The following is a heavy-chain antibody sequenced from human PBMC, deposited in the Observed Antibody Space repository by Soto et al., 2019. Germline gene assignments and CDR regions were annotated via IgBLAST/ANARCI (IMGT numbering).Heavy chain of an antibody. D-gene: IGHD1-26*01. CDR3: ARDTDVGGSYHFDY. CDR2: ISSSGSTI. CDR1: EFTFSSYE. V-gene: IGHV3-48*03. Sequence: PGGSLRLSCAASEFTFSSYEMNWVRQAPGKGLEWVSYISSSGSTIYYADSVKGRFTISRDNAKNSLYLQMNSLRAEDTAVYYCARDTDVGGSYHFDYWGQGTLVTVSS. J-gene: IGHJ4*02.